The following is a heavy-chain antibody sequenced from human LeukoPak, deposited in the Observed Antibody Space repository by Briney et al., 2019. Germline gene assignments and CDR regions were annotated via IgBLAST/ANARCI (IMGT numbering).Heavy chain of an antibody. J-gene: IGHJ4*02. Sequence: GGSLRLSCAASGFTFSDYGMHWVRQAPGKGLEWVAVISHDGSNKYYADSVKGRFPISRDNSQNTLYLQMNSLRTEDTAVYYCAKVRWDNSGWYYLDYWGQGTLVTVSS. V-gene: IGHV3-30*18. CDR3: AKVRWDNSGWYYLDY. CDR2: ISHDGSNK. CDR1: GFTFSDYG. D-gene: IGHD6-19*01.